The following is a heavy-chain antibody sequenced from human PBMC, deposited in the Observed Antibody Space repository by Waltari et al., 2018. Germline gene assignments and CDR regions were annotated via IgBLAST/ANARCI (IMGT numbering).Heavy chain of an antibody. CDR2: VDPEDGET. J-gene: IGHJ3*02. D-gene: IGHD1-7*01. CDR1: GSPFTDYY. Sequence: EVQLVQSGAEVKKPGATVKISCKASGSPFTDYYMPWVKQAPGKGLEWMGRVDPEDGETIYAEKFQGRVTITADTSTDTAYMELSSLRSEDTAVYYCATETGTGNDAFDIWGQGTMVTVSS. V-gene: IGHV1-69-2*01. CDR3: ATETGTGNDAFDI.